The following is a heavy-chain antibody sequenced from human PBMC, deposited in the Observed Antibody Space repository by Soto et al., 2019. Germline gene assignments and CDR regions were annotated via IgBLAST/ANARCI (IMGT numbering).Heavy chain of an antibody. Sequence: SETLSLTCTVSGGSISSGDYYWSWIRQPPGKGLEWIGYIYYSGSTYYNPSLKSRVSISVDTSKNQFSLKLSSVTAADTAVYYCARHLKYTSSWLGGWFDPWGQGTLVTVSS. CDR2: IYYSGST. CDR1: GGSISSGDYY. V-gene: IGHV4-30-4*01. J-gene: IGHJ5*02. CDR3: ARHLKYTSSWLGGWFDP. D-gene: IGHD6-13*01.